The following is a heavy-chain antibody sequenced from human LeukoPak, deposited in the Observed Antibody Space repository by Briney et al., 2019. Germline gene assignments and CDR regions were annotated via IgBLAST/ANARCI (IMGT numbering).Heavy chain of an antibody. D-gene: IGHD3-22*01. CDR3: ARISDNYDSSGYLDY. J-gene: IGHJ4*02. Sequence: PSETLSLTCTVSGGSISSSSYYWGWIRQPPGKGLEWIGSVYYSGSTYYNPPLKSRVTISVDTSKNQFSLKLSSVTAADTAVYYCARISDNYDSSGYLDYWGQGTLVTVSS. V-gene: IGHV4-39*01. CDR1: GGSISSSSYY. CDR2: VYYSGST.